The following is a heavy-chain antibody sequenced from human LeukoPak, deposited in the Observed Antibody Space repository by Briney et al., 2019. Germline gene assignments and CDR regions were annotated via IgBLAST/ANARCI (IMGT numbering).Heavy chain of an antibody. CDR1: GFTFSSYG. J-gene: IGHJ5*02. Sequence: GGSLRLSCAASGFTFSSYGMHWVRQAPGKGLEWVAVISYDGSNKYYADSVKGRFTISRDNSKNTLYLQMNSLRAEDTAVYYCARGGYSSSWYVSGTELKFDPWGQGTLVTVSS. CDR3: ARGGYSSSWYVSGTELKFDP. V-gene: IGHV3-30*03. CDR2: ISYDGSNK. D-gene: IGHD6-13*01.